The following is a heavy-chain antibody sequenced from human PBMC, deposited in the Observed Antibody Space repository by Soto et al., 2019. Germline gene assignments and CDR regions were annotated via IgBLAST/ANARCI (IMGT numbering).Heavy chain of an antibody. CDR2: VYPYDSDT. CDR1: GYIFPHYW. D-gene: IGHD3-3*01. V-gene: IGHV5-51*01. CDR3: ARQRDGGLASNPSYFDS. Sequence: GESLKISCEGSGYIFPHYWIGWVRQMPGRGLEWMGVVYPYDSDTRYSPSLQGQVTISADRSTNTAYLQWSSLKPSDTAIYFCARQRDGGLASNPSYFDSWGQGTQVTVSS. J-gene: IGHJ4*02.